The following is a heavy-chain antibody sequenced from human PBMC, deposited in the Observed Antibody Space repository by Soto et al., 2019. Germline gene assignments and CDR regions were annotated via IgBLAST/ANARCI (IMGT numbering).Heavy chain of an antibody. D-gene: IGHD3-22*01. V-gene: IGHV4-34*01. Sequence: SETLSLTCVVSGGSFSDSYWSWFRQPPGKGLEWTGKVNRLGRTNYSPSLKRRVDMTVDMSRNQVSLELTTLTAADTAVYYCAREDEGPHRSGHYDFAHWGQGVLVTVSS. CDR2: VNRLGRT. CDR3: AREDEGPHRSGHYDFAH. J-gene: IGHJ4*02. CDR1: GGSFSDSY.